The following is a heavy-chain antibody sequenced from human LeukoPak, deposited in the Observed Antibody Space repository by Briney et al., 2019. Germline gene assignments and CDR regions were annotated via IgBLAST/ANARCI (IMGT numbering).Heavy chain of an antibody. CDR1: GFTFSSYG. Sequence: PGRSLRLSCAASGFTFSSYGMHWVRQAPGKGLEWVAVISYDGSNKYYADSVKGRFTISRDNSKNTLYLQMNSLRAEDTAVYYCAKLDTYYYDSSGHSHDAFDIWGQGTMVTVSS. J-gene: IGHJ3*02. CDR2: ISYDGSNK. CDR3: AKLDTYYYDSSGHSHDAFDI. V-gene: IGHV3-30*18. D-gene: IGHD3-22*01.